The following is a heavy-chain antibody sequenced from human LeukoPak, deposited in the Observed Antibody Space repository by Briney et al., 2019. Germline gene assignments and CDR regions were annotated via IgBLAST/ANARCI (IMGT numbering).Heavy chain of an antibody. CDR1: GFTFSTYS. D-gene: IGHD6-13*01. V-gene: IGHV3-21*01. J-gene: IGHJ3*02. CDR2: ITSSSSSI. Sequence: PGGSLRLSCAASGFTFSTYSMNWVRQAPGKGLEWVSSITSSSSSIHYADSVKGRFTISRDNAKNSLYLQMNSLRAEDTAVYYCARDSSSWYHAFDIWGQGTMVTVSS. CDR3: ARDSSSWYHAFDI.